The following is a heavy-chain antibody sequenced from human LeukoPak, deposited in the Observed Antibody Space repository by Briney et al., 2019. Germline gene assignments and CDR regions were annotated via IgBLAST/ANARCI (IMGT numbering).Heavy chain of an antibody. J-gene: IGHJ1*01. CDR1: GGSISSGSYY. V-gene: IGHV4-61*02. CDR3: ARAGSGHGEYFQY. D-gene: IGHD2-15*01. CDR2: IYTSGST. Sequence: SETLSLTCTVSGGSISSGSYYWSWIRQPAGKGLEWIGRIYTSGSTNYNPSLKSRVTISADTSKNQFSLRLSSVTAADTAMYYCARAGSGHGEYFQYWGQGTLVTVSS.